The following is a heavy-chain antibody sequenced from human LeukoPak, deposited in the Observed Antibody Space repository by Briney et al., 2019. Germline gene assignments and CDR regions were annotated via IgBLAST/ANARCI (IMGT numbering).Heavy chain of an antibody. CDR1: GFTSDEHA. V-gene: IGHV3-43*02. J-gene: IGHJ4*02. CDR3: AKDYVRDGYNYGVFQN. CDR2: ISGDGGST. D-gene: IGHD5-24*01. Sequence: SGGSLRLSCAASGFTSDEHAMHWVRQAPGKRLEWVSLISGDGGSTYYVVSVKGRFTISRDNSKNSLYLHMNSLTTEDTALYYCAKDYVRDGYNYGVFQNWGRGTLVTVSS.